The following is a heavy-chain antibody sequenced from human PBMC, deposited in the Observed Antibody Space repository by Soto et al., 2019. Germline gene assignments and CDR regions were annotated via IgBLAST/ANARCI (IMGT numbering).Heavy chain of an antibody. V-gene: IGHV1-2*02. Sequence: QVQLVQSGAEVRKPGASVTVSCRSSGDSFNDYYIHWERQAPGQGFEWMGWINPNGGVTKYAQKFRGRASMTRDTTIRIVDVQGRRLISDYTAVNYCARESGGATATLDHYYFDMDVWGTGTTVTVSS. CDR2: INPNGGVT. CDR3: ARESGGATATLDHYYFDMDV. D-gene: IGHD5-12*01. CDR1: GDSFNDYY. J-gene: IGHJ6*03.